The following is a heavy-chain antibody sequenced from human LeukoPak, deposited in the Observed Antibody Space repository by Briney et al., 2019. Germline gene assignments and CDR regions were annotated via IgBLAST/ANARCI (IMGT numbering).Heavy chain of an antibody. J-gene: IGHJ6*03. CDR2: IKSKTDGGTT. CDR3: TTELRVPYYYYMDV. Sequence: GGSLRLSCAASGFTFSIAWMSWVRQAPGKGLEWVGRIKSKTDGGTTDYAAPVKGRFTISRDDSKNTLYLQMHSLKTEDTAVYYCTTELRVPYYYYMDVWGKGTTVTISS. D-gene: IGHD4-17*01. V-gene: IGHV3-15*01. CDR1: GFTFSIAW.